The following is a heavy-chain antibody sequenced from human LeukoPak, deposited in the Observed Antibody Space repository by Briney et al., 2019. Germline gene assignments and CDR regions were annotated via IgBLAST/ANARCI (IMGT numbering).Heavy chain of an antibody. CDR1: GYSFNTFW. J-gene: IGHJ4*02. V-gene: IGHV5-51*01. Sequence: GESLKISCKASGYSFNTFWIAWVRRMPGKGLEWMGIIYPGDSDTRYSPSFQGQVTISADKSLSTAYLQWNSLKASDTAMYYCARHRYFDYWGQGTLVTVSS. CDR2: IYPGDSDT. CDR3: ARHRYFDY.